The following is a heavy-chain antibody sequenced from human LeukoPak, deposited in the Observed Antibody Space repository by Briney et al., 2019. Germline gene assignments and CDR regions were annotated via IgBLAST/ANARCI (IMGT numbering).Heavy chain of an antibody. CDR2: IYYSGST. CDR3: ARRRRGYSSNFDY. D-gene: IGHD5-18*01. CDR1: GGSISSYY. J-gene: IGHJ4*02. V-gene: IGHV4-59*08. Sequence: SETLSLTCTVSGGSISSYYWSWIRQPPGKGLEWIGYIYYSGSTNYIPSLKSRVTISVDTSKNQFSLKLSSVTAADTAVYYCARRRRGYSSNFDYWGQGTLVTVSS.